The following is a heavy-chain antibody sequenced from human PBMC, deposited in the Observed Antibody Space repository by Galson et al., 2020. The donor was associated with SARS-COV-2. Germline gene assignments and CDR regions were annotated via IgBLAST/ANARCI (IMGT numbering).Heavy chain of an antibody. V-gene: IGHV3-30*04. J-gene: IGHJ4*02. CDR2: ISSDGSNS. D-gene: IGHD1-26*01. CDR1: GFTISNYV. CDR3: ARGGEWELPYYFDY. Sequence: SMKIFGAGSGFTISNYVMHWVRQAPGKGPEWVEVISSDGSNSFYADSLKGRFTISRDNSKSTLYLQMNSLRAEDTAVYYCARGGEWELPYYFDYWGQGTLVTVSS.